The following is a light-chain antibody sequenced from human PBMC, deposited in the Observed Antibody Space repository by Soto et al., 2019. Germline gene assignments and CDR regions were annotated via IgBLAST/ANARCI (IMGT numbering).Light chain of an antibody. CDR1: FSDIAVFNY. J-gene: IGLJ1*01. V-gene: IGLV2-14*01. Sequence: QSVLAQPASVSGSPGQSITISCTGSFSDIAVFNYVSWYQQYPGRAPELLIYQVTSRASGVSHRFSGSKSGNTASLTISGLQPEDEAEYYCNSYSSTNFYVFGTGTKVTVL. CDR3: NSYSSTNFYV. CDR2: QVT.